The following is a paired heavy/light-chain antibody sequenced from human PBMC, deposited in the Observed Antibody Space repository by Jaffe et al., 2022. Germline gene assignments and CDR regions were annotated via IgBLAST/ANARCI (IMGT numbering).Light chain of an antibody. V-gene: IGLV2-14*01. J-gene: IGLJ2*01. Sequence: QSALTQPASVSGSPGQSITISCFGSSSDINCHNCVSWYQQHPGKAPKLMIFDVSHRPAGISDRFSGSKSGNTASLTISGLQPEDEAEYFCSSYSTTSTLHVIFGGGTKVTVL. CDR2: DVS. CDR1: SSDINCHNC. CDR3: SSYSTTSTLHVI.
Heavy chain of an antibody. D-gene: IGHD2-21*01. CDR3: ARSAGHIVVHPNGGLDI. J-gene: IGHJ3*02. V-gene: IGHV1-69*01. CDR2: LIPLFETP. Sequence: QLQLVQSGAEVKEPGSSVRVSCRASGDTFNIYAVNWVRQAPGQGLEWMGGLIPLFETPNVAQKFQGRVKITADESTTIVYMEMSSLRPEDTAVYFCARSAGHIVVHPNGGLDIWGQGTMVTVSS. CDR1: GDTFNIYA.